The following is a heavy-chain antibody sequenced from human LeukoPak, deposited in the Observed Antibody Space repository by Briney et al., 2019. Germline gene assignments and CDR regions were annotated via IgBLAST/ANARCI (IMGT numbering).Heavy chain of an antibody. D-gene: IGHD4-17*01. CDR2: INHSGST. V-gene: IGHV4-34*01. Sequence: PSETLSLTCAVYGGSFSGYYWSWIRQPPGKGLEWIGEINHSGSTNYDPSLKSRVTISVDTSKNQFSLKLSSVTAADTAVYYCARGMTTFDYWGQGTLVTVSS. J-gene: IGHJ4*02. CDR1: GGSFSGYY. CDR3: ARGMTTFDY.